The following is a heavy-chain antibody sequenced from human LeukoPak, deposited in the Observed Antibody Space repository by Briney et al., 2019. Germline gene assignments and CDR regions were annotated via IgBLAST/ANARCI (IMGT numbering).Heavy chain of an antibody. V-gene: IGHV4-34*01. Sequence: SETLSLTCAVYGGSFSGYYWSWIRQPPGKGLEWIGEINHSGSTNYNPSLKSRVTISVDTSKNQFSPKLSSVTAADTAVYYCARQGGSNSSSWYSSWGRGTLVTVSS. J-gene: IGHJ4*02. CDR1: GGSFSGYY. D-gene: IGHD6-13*01. CDR3: ARQGGSNSSSWYSS. CDR2: INHSGST.